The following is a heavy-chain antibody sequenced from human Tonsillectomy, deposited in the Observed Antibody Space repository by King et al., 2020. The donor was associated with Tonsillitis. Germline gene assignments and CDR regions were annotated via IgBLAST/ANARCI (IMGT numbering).Heavy chain of an antibody. J-gene: IGHJ4*02. CDR3: AKSPYYYDSSGHSASFDY. CDR1: GFTFSNYA. D-gene: IGHD3-22*01. CDR2: ISSSGDNT. Sequence: VQLVESGGGLVQPGGSLRLSCAASGFTFSNYAMNWVRQAPGKGLEWVAAISSSGDNTYFADSGKGRFRISRDTSKNTLHLQMKSLRAEDTAVYYCAKSPYYYDSSGHSASFDYWGQGTLVTVSS. V-gene: IGHV3-23*04.